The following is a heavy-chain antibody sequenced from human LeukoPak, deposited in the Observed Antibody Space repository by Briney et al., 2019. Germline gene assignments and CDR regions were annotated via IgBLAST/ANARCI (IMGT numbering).Heavy chain of an antibody. CDR3: ASRSSGWFVDY. Sequence: ASVKVSCKTSGYTFTGQYLHWVRQAPGQGLEWMGWINPNSGGTKSAQKFQGRVTMTRDTSISTAYMGLSRLRSDDTAVYYCASRSSGWFVDYWGQGTLVTVSS. V-gene: IGHV1-2*02. D-gene: IGHD6-19*01. J-gene: IGHJ4*02. CDR1: GYTFTGQY. CDR2: INPNSGGT.